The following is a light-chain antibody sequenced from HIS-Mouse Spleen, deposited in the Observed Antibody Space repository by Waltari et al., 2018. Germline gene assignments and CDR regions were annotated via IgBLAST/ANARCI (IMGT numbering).Light chain of an antibody. V-gene: IGLV2-23*01. CDR3: CSYAGSSTYVV. J-gene: IGLJ2*01. Sequence: QSALTQPASVSGSPGHSITISCTGTSSHAGSYNLFPWYQQHPGKAPKLMIYEGSKRPSGVSNRFSGSKSGNTASLTISGLQAEDEADYYCCSYAGSSTYVVFGGGTKLTVL. CDR2: EGS. CDR1: SSHAGSYNL.